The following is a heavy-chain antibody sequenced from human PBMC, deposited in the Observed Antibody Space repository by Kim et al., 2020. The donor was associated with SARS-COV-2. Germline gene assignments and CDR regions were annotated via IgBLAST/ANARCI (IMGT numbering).Heavy chain of an antibody. CDR3: ARDYRTGYSSGWYVLNY. J-gene: IGHJ4*02. Sequence: SETLSLTCTVSGGSISSYYWSWIRQPPGKGLEWIGYIYYSGSTNYNPSLKSRVTISVDTSKNQFSLKLSSVTAADTAVYYCARDYRTGYSSGWYVLNYWCQGTLVTVSS. D-gene: IGHD6-19*01. V-gene: IGHV4-59*13. CDR2: IYYSGST. CDR1: GGSISSYY.